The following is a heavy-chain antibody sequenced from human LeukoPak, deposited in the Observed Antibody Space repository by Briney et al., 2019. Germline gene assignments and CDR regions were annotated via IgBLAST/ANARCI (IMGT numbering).Heavy chain of an antibody. V-gene: IGHV3-30*02. Sequence: GGSLRLSCAASGFTFSSYGMHWVRQAPGKGLEWVAFIRYDGSNKYYADSVKSRFTISRDNSKNTLYLQMNSLRAEDTAVYYCATRGDSPQWYFDLWGRGTLVTVSS. J-gene: IGHJ2*01. D-gene: IGHD2-21*01. CDR3: ATRGDSPQWYFDL. CDR1: GFTFSSYG. CDR2: IRYDGSNK.